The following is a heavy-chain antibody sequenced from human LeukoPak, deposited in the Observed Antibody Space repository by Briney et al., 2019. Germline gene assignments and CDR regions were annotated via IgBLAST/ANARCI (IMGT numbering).Heavy chain of an antibody. D-gene: IGHD6-19*01. CDR2: ISGSGGST. V-gene: IGHV3-23*01. CDR1: GFTFSSYA. J-gene: IGHJ4*02. CDR3: AKTGAVAGTNYFDY. Sequence: GGSLRLSSAASGFTFSSYAMSWVRQAPGKGLEWVSAISGSGGSTYYADSVKGRFTISRDNSKNTLYLQMNSLRAEDTAVYYCAKTGAVAGTNYFDYWGQGTLVTVSS.